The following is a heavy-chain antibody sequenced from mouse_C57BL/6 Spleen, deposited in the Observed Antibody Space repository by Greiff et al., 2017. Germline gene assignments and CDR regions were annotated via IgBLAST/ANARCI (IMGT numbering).Heavy chain of an antibody. CDR3: ARRTLCGRSLYYAMDY. Sequence: EVQLVESGGGLVKPGGSLKLSCAASGFTFSDYGMHWVRQAPEKGLEWVAYISSGSSTIYYADTVKGRFTISRDNAKNTLFLQMTSLRSEDTAMYYGARRTLCGRSLYYAMDYWGQGTSVTVSS. CDR2: ISSGSSTI. D-gene: IGHD1-1*01. J-gene: IGHJ4*01. V-gene: IGHV5-17*01. CDR1: GFTFSDYG.